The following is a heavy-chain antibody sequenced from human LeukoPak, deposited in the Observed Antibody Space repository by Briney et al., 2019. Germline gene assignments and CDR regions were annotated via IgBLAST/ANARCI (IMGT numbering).Heavy chain of an antibody. D-gene: IGHD3-22*01. J-gene: IGHJ3*02. Sequence: GGSLRLSCAASGFTFSSHWMHWVRQAPGKGLEWVSYISSSGSTIYYADSVKGRFTISRDNAKNSLYLQMNSLRAEDTAVYYCARDSIYDSSPDAFDIWGQGTMVTVSS. V-gene: IGHV3-48*04. CDR3: ARDSIYDSSPDAFDI. CDR1: GFTFSSHW. CDR2: ISSSGSTI.